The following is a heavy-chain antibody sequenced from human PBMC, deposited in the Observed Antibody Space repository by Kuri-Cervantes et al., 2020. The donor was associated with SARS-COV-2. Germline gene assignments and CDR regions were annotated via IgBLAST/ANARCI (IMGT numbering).Heavy chain of an antibody. Sequence: GESLKISCAASGFTFSSYGMHWVRQAPGKGLEWVSGINWNGGSTGYADSVKGRFTISRDNAKNSLYLQMNSLRAEDTALYYCARDVKYDFWSGSPYYYYYMDVWGKGTTVTVSS. V-gene: IGHV3-20*04. CDR3: ARDVKYDFWSGSPYYYYYMDV. J-gene: IGHJ6*03. D-gene: IGHD3-3*01. CDR1: GFTFSSYG. CDR2: INWNGGST.